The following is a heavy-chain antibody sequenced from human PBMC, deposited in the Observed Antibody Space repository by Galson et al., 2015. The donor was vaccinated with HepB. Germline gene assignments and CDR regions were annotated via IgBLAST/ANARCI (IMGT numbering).Heavy chain of an antibody. CDR2: ISYDGSNK. D-gene: IGHD1-7*01. CDR1: GFTFSSCA. CDR3: ARELELRYFDY. Sequence: SLRLSCAASGFTFSSCAMHWVRQAPGKGLEWIATISYDGSNKYYADSVKGRFTISRDNSRNTLYVQMNSLRGDDTAVYYCARELELRYFDYWGQGTLVIVSS. V-gene: IGHV3-30-3*01. J-gene: IGHJ4*02.